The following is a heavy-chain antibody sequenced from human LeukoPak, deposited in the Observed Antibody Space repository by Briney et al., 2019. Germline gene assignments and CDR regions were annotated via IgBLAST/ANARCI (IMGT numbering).Heavy chain of an antibody. V-gene: IGHV4-4*02. D-gene: IGHD1-14*01. CDR3: AREILGGFNPGAY. Sequence: PSETLSLTCTVSLDSTTSNFWSWVRQPPGKGLEWIGEIHRSGSPNYNPSLQSRITISIDRSRNQIALELSSVTAADTAVYYCAREILGGFNPGAYWGQGTLVTVSS. CDR1: LDSTTSNF. J-gene: IGHJ4*02. CDR2: IHRSGSP.